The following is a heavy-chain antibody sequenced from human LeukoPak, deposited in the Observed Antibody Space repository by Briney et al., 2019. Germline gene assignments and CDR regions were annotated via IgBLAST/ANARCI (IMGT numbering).Heavy chain of an antibody. CDR2: INPNSGGT. J-gene: IGHJ4*02. CDR1: GYTFSGYY. CDR3: ASGDRVTMLRGGNIGYFDY. V-gene: IGHV1-2*02. D-gene: IGHD3-10*01. Sequence: ASVKVSCKASGYTFSGYYMHWVRQAPGQGLEWMGWINPNSGGTDYAQKFQGRVTTTRDTSISTAYMELSRLRSDDTAVYYCASGDRVTMLRGGNIGYFDYWGQGTLVTVSS.